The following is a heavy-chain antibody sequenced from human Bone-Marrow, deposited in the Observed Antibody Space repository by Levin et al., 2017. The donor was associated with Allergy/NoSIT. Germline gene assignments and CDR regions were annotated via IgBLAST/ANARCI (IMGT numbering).Heavy chain of an antibody. D-gene: IGHD3-10*01. J-gene: IGHJ3*02. Sequence: GESLKISCAASGFTVSSNYMSWVRQAPGKGLEWVSVIYSGGSTYYADSVKGRFTISRDNSKNTLYLQMNSLRAEDTAVYYCASYGEITMVRATGAFDIWGQGTMVTVSS. V-gene: IGHV3-66*01. CDR1: GFTVSSNY. CDR2: IYSGGST. CDR3: ASYGEITMVRATGAFDI.